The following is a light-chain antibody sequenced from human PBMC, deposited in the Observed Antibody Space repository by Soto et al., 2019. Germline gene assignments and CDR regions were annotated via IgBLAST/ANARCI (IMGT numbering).Light chain of an antibody. CDR2: DVS. Sequence: QSALTQPASVSGYPGQSITISCTGTSSDVGGYDYVSWYQQHPGKAPKLMIYDVSNRPSGVSNRFSGSMSGNTASLTISGLQAEDEADYYCSSYTSTNTLGVFGGGTKLTVL. CDR1: SSDVGGYDY. V-gene: IGLV2-14*01. CDR3: SSYTSTNTLGV. J-gene: IGLJ3*02.